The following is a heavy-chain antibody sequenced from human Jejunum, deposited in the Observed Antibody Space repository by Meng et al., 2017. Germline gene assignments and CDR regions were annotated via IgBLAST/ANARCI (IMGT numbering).Heavy chain of an antibody. J-gene: IGHJ4*02. D-gene: IGHD2-2*01. CDR2: IDSSSNYI. CDR1: GFSFDTYS. Sequence: GESLKISYAASGFSFDTYSMNWVRQAPGRGLEWVSSIDSSSNYIYYADSAKGRFTISRDNAKNSLYLEMNSLRVEDTAVYYCARGSISIKRYDFWGQGTPVTVSS. CDR3: ARGSISIKRYDF. V-gene: IGHV3-21*01.